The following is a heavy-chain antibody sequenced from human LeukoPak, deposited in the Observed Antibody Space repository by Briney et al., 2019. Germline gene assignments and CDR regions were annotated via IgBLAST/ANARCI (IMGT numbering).Heavy chain of an antibody. CDR2: FYYSGST. Sequence: SETLSLTCAVSGGSVSSYSWSWIRQPPGKGLEWIGYFYYSGSTNYNPSLKSRVTISVDTSKSQFSLKLTSVTAADTAVYYCARTRSQGIAAQYFDYWGQGTLVTVSS. CDR1: GGSVSSYS. V-gene: IGHV4-59*08. J-gene: IGHJ4*02. D-gene: IGHD6-13*01. CDR3: ARTRSQGIAAQYFDY.